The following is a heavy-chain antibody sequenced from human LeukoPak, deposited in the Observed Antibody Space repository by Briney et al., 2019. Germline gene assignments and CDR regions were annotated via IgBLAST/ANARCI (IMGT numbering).Heavy chain of an antibody. CDR2: IYPDDSDA. J-gene: IGHJ4*02. V-gene: IGHV5-51*01. CDR1: GYSFTTYW. D-gene: IGHD2-2*01. CDR3: ARQGYCSSTGCYVDF. Sequence: GESLQISCQASGYSFTTYWLAWVRQMPGKGLEWMGIIYPDDSDARYRPSFQGQVTISADKSISTAYLQWSSLKASDTAMYYCARQGYCSSTGCYVDFWGQGTLVTVSS.